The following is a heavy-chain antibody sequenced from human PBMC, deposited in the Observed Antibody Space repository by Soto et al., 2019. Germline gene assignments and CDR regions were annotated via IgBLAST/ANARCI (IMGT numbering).Heavy chain of an antibody. CDR2: IYYSGST. CDR3: ARDHCSGGSCYDSHYYYGMDV. J-gene: IGHJ6*02. Sequence: PSETLSLTCTVSGGSISSYYWNWIRQPPGKGLEWIGYIYYSGSTNYNTSLKSRVTISVDTSKNQFSLKLSSVTAADTAVYYCARDHCSGGSCYDSHYYYGMDVWGQGTTVTVS. V-gene: IGHV4-59*01. CDR1: GGSISSYY. D-gene: IGHD2-15*01.